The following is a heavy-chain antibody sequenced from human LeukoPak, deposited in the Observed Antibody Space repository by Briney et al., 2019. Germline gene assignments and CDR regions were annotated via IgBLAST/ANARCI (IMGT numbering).Heavy chain of an antibody. CDR1: DGPISSRNYF. CDR3: ARHPKHSGNQYGGVFDY. CDR2: FYYSEDT. D-gene: IGHD1-26*01. V-gene: IGHV4-39*01. J-gene: IGHJ4*02. Sequence: SETLSLTCTVSDGPISSRNYFWGWIRQPPGKGLEWIGSFYYSEDTYYNPSLKSRVTISVDTSKNQFSLKVTSVTAADTAVYYXARHPKHSGNQYGGVFDYWGQGSLVSVSS.